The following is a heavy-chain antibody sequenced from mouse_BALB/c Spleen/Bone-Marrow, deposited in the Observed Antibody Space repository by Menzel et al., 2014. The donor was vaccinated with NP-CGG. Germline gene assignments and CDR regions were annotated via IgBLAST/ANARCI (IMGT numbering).Heavy chain of an antibody. D-gene: IGHD1-1*02. Sequence: EVKVVESGGGLVQPGGPLGLSCATSGFTFTDYYMNWVRQPPGKALEWLGFIRNKANGYTTEYSASVKGRFTISRDNSQSILYLQMNTLRAEDSATYYCARDKGGILFDYWGQGTTLTVSS. CDR2: IRNKANGYTT. J-gene: IGHJ2*01. CDR1: GFTFTDYY. V-gene: IGHV7-3*02. CDR3: ARDKGGILFDY.